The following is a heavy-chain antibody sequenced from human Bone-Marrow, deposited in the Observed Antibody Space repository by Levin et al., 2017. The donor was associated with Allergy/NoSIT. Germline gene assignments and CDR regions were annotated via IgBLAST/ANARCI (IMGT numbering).Heavy chain of an antibody. V-gene: IGHV4-39*01. CDR2: IYYSGST. Sequence: PSETLSLTCTVSGGSISSSSYYWGWIRQPPGKGLEWIGSIYYSGSTYYNPSLKSRVTISVDTSKNQFSLKLSSVTAADTAVYYCARGQWLGTYNWFDPWGQGTLVTVSS. CDR3: ARGQWLGTYNWFDP. D-gene: IGHD6-19*01. J-gene: IGHJ5*02. CDR1: GGSISSSSYY.